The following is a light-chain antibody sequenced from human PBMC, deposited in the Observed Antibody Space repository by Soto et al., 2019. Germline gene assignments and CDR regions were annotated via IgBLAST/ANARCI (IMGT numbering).Light chain of an antibody. CDR2: GAS. Sequence: DIQMTQSPSSLSASVGDRFSITCRASQGISSYLAWFQQKPGRAPNLLIYGASTLQSGVPSRFSGSGSGTDFTLTISNLQPEDFATYYCQQLNAYPLTFGQGTRLEI. J-gene: IGKJ5*01. CDR3: QQLNAYPLT. CDR1: QGISSY. V-gene: IGKV1-9*01.